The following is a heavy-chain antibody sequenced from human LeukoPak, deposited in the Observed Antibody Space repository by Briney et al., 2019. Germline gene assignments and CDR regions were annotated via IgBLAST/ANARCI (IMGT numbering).Heavy chain of an antibody. CDR3: AKLAPYGDYGFDP. CDR1: GFTFISYS. J-gene: IGHJ5*02. V-gene: IGHV3-23*01. Sequence: GGSLRLSCAASGFTFISYSVNWVRQAPGKGLEWVSAINAGGDNTCYADSVKGRFTISRDNSKNTLYLQMNSLRAEDTAVYYCAKLAPYGDYGFDPWGQGTLVTVSS. D-gene: IGHD4-17*01. CDR2: INAGGDNT.